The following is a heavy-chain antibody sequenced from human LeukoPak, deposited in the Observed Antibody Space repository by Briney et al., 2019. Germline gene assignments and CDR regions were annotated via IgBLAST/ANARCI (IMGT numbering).Heavy chain of an antibody. CDR3: ARDYSRGYAWFDP. J-gene: IGHJ5*02. D-gene: IGHD5-12*01. Sequence: SETLSLTCTVSGDSISSGGYYWSWIRQHPGKGLESIGYIYYSGSAYYNPFLKSRVSISVDTSKNQFSLKLTSVTAADTALYFCARDYSRGYAWFDPWGQGILVTVSS. V-gene: IGHV4-31*03. CDR2: IYYSGSA. CDR1: GDSISSGGYY.